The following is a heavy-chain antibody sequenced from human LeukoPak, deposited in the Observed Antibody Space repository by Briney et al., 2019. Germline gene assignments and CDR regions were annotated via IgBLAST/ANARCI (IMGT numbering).Heavy chain of an antibody. Sequence: SETLSLTCTVSGGSISSYYWSWIRQPPGKGLEWIGEINHSGSTNYNPSLKSRVTISVDTSKNQFSLKLSSVTAADTAVYYCARHKDYDSRGFDYWGQGTLVTVSS. D-gene: IGHD3-3*01. CDR1: GGSISSYY. J-gene: IGHJ4*02. CDR2: INHSGST. V-gene: IGHV4-34*01. CDR3: ARHKDYDSRGFDY.